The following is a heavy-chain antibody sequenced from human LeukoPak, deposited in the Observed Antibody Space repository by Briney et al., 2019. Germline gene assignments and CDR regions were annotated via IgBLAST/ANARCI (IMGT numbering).Heavy chain of an antibody. CDR1: RDSITSSDYH. D-gene: IGHD3-10*01. CDR2: IYYSGNT. V-gene: IGHV4-39*01. Sequence: SETLSLTCTVSRDSITSSDYHWDWIRQPPGKGLEWIGTIYYSGNTYYNPSLKSRAPISVDTSKNQFSLKLSSVTAADTAVYYCARLAGSGSYPHYFDYWGQGTLVTVSS. J-gene: IGHJ4*02. CDR3: ARLAGSGSYPHYFDY.